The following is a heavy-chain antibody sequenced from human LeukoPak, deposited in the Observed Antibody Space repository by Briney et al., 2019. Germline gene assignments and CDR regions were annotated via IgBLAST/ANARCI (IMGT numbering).Heavy chain of an antibody. Sequence: PGGSLRLSCAASGFTFSSYGMNWVRQAPGKGLEWVAFIRYDGSDKYYADSVKGRFTISRDNSKNFLYLQMHSLRAEDMALYYCAKKYSSDRRRYEYYLEVWGKGATVIVSS. CDR3: AKKYSSDRRRYEYYLEV. J-gene: IGHJ6*03. CDR2: IRYDGSDK. D-gene: IGHD3-22*01. CDR1: GFTFSSYG. V-gene: IGHV3-30*02.